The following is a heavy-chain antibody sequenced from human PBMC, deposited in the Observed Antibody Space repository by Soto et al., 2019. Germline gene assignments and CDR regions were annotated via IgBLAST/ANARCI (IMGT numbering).Heavy chain of an antibody. CDR2: INHSGST. V-gene: IGHV4-34*01. Sequence: SETLSLTCAVYGGSFSGYYWSWIRQPPGKGLEWIGEINHSGSTNYNPSLKSRVTISVDTSKNQFSPKLSSVTAADTAVYYCARGRRSSSWDRTGNWFDPWGQGXLVTVSS. J-gene: IGHJ5*02. CDR3: ARGRRSSSWDRTGNWFDP. CDR1: GGSFSGYY. D-gene: IGHD6-13*01.